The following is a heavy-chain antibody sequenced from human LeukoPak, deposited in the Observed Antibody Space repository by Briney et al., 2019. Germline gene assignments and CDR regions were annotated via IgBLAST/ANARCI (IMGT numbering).Heavy chain of an antibody. J-gene: IGHJ4*02. CDR3: ARDWFVGATGDYYFDY. V-gene: IGHV1-46*01. D-gene: IGHD1-26*01. CDR2: INPSGGST. Sequence: ASVTVSCKASGYTFTSYYMHWVRQAPGQGLEWMGIINPSGGSTSYAQKFQGRVTMTRDTSTSTVYMELSSLRSEDTAVYYCARDWFVGATGDYYFDYWGQGTLVTVSS. CDR1: GYTFTSYY.